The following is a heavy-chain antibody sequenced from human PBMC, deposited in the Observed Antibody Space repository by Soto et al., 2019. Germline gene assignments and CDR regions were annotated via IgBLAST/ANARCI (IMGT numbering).Heavy chain of an antibody. V-gene: IGHV1-69*01. CDR2: IIPIFGTA. CDR1: RVTFSKFI. D-gene: IGHD1-26*01. J-gene: IGHJ6*02. Sequence: QVQLEQSGGEVKKPGSSVKVSCKASRVTFSKFIVTWVRQAPGLGLEWVGGIIPIFGTANYAQKFQGRVTITADESKSKSYMEVNNLRSEDTAVYYCAKIRYSIPMGYYYGMDVWGQGTTVTVSS. CDR3: AKIRYSIPMGYYYGMDV.